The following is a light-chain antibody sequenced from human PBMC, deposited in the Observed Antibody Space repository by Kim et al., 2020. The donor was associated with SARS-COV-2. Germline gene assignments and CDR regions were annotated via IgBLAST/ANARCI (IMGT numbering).Light chain of an antibody. CDR1: SSDVGGYNV. J-gene: IGLJ1*01. V-gene: IGLV2-8*01. CDR3: SSYGGSDNYV. Sequence: QSVSISCTGTSSDVGGYNVVAWYQQYPGKAPKLIIYEVTKRPSGVPDRFSGSKSGNTASLTVSGLQAEDEADYYCSSYGGSDNYVFGTGTKVTVL. CDR2: EVT.